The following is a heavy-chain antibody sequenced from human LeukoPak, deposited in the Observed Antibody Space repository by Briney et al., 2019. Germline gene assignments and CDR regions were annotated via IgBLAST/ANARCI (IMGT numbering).Heavy chain of an antibody. V-gene: IGHV4-59*01. D-gene: IGHD2-21*02. Sequence: SETLSLTCTVSGDSISSYYWSWIRQPPGKGLEWIGYIYYSGSTNYNPSLKSRVTISVDTSKNQFSLKLSSVTAADTAVYYCAREYAYCCGDCSDWHYYYYYMDVWGKRTTVTVS. CDR1: GDSISSYY. CDR3: AREYAYCCGDCSDWHYYYYYMDV. CDR2: IYYSGST. J-gene: IGHJ6*03.